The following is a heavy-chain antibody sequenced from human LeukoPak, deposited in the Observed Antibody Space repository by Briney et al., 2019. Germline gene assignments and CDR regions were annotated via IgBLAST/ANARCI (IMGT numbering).Heavy chain of an antibody. CDR3: ARATGIAGYSSGWYLFDY. D-gene: IGHD6-19*01. CDR2: IYYSGST. Sequence: SETLSLTCTVSGGSISSYYWSWIRQPPGKGLEWIGYIYYSGSTNYNPSLKSRVTISVDTSKNQFSLKLSSVTAADTAVYYCARATGIAGYSSGWYLFDYWGQGTLVTVSS. V-gene: IGHV4-59*01. J-gene: IGHJ4*02. CDR1: GGSISSYY.